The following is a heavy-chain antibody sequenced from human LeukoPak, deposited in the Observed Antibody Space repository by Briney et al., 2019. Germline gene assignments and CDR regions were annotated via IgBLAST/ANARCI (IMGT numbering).Heavy chain of an antibody. D-gene: IGHD3-10*01. CDR1: GGSISSSSYY. CDR3: ARVGLLWFPLYFDY. J-gene: IGHJ4*02. CDR2: IYYSGST. Sequence: SETLSLTCTVSGGSISSSSYYWGWIRQPPGKGLEWIGSIYYSGSTYYNPSLKSRVTISVDTSKNQFSLKLSSVTAADTAVYYCARVGLLWFPLYFDYWGQGTLVTVSS. V-gene: IGHV4-39*07.